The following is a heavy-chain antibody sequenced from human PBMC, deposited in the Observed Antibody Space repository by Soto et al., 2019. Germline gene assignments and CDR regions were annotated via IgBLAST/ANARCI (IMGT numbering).Heavy chain of an antibody. V-gene: IGHV4-31*03. CDR1: GGSISSGGYY. CDR3: ARDNSLSNYYDSSGYLDY. Sequence: TSETLSLTCTVSGGSISSGGYYWSWIRQHPGKGLEWIEYIYYSGSTYYNPSLKSRVTISVDTSKNQFSLKLSSVTAADTAVYYCARDNSLSNYYDSSGYLDYWGQGTLVTVSS. J-gene: IGHJ4*02. D-gene: IGHD3-22*01. CDR2: IYYSGST.